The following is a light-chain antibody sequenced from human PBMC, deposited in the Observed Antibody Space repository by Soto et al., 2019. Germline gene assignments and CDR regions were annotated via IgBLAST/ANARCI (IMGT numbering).Light chain of an antibody. Sequence: DIQMTQSPSSLSAFVGDRVTITCQASQHISNSLNWYQQKPGKAPKLLIYDSSNLETGVPSRFSGSRSGTDFTFTISSLQPEDIAAYYCQQYDTVPYTFGQGTKLEIK. V-gene: IGKV1-33*01. CDR1: QHISNS. CDR2: DSS. J-gene: IGKJ2*01. CDR3: QQYDTVPYT.